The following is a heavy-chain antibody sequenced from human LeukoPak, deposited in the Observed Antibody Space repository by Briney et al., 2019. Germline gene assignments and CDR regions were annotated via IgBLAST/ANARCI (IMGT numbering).Heavy chain of an antibody. D-gene: IGHD4-11*01. Sequence: KTSETLSLTCAVSGGSITNSRCYWGWIRQPPGKGLEWIGSIYYSGSTSHNPSLKSRVTISVDTSKNQFSLKLSSVTAADTAVYYCARNSSNTAFDYWGPGTLVTVSS. J-gene: IGHJ4*02. V-gene: IGHV4-39*01. CDR1: GGSITNSRCY. CDR2: IYYSGST. CDR3: ARNSSNTAFDY.